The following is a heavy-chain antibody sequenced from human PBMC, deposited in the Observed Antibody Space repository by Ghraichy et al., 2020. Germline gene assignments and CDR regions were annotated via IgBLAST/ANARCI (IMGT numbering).Heavy chain of an antibody. J-gene: IGHJ5*02. CDR3: ARGGGSSWYGDWLDP. D-gene: IGHD6-13*01. Sequence: ASVKVSCKASGYTFTVYYIYWMRQAPGQGLEWIGRINPDTGGTNYAQNFQGRVTVTRDTSISTAYMDLSSLTSDDTAVYYCARGGGSSWYGDWLDPWGQGTLVTVSS. V-gene: IGHV1-2*06. CDR2: INPDTGGT. CDR1: GYTFTVYY.